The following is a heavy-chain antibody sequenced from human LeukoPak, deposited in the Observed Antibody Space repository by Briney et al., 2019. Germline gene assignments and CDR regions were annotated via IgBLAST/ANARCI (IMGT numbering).Heavy chain of an antibody. CDR3: ARGSPIDY. CDR2: IYHSGST. Sequence: SSETLSLTCAVSGGSISSSNWWSWVRQPPGKGLEWIGEIYHSGSTNYNPSLKSRVTISVDTSKNQFSLKLSSVTAADTAVYYCARGSPIDYWGQGTLVTVSS. J-gene: IGHJ4*02. CDR1: GGSISSSNW. V-gene: IGHV4-4*02.